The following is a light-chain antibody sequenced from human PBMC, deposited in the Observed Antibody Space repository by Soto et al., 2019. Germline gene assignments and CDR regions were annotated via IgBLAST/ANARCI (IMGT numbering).Light chain of an antibody. Sequence: DIQLSQSPSTLSGSVGDRVTITCRASQTISSWLGWYQQKPGKAPKLLIYKASTLKSGVPSRFSGSGSGTEFTLTISSLQPADFATYYCQHYNSYSEAFGQGTKVDI. J-gene: IGKJ1*01. CDR1: QTISSW. CDR2: KAS. V-gene: IGKV1-5*03. CDR3: QHYNSYSEA.